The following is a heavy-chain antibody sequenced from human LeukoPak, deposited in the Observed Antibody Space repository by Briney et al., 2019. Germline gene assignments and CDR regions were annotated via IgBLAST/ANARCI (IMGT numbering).Heavy chain of an antibody. CDR1: GGSISSYS. CDR2: IYYSGST. J-gene: IGHJ5*02. CDR3: ARGTYYYDSSDYPNWFDP. V-gene: IGHV4-59*01. D-gene: IGHD3-22*01. Sequence: SQILSLTCTVSGGSISSYSWSWIRQPPGKGLEWIGYIYYSGSTNYNPSLKSRVTISVDTSKNQLSLKLSSVTAADTAVYYCARGTYYYDSSDYPNWFDPWGQGTLVTVSS.